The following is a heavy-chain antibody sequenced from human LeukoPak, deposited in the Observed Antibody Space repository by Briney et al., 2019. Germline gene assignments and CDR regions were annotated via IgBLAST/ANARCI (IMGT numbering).Heavy chain of an antibody. J-gene: IGHJ5*02. CDR1: GFTFSSYA. CDR2: ISYDGSNK. V-gene: IGHV3-30*04. D-gene: IGHD3-10*01. CDR3: ARGANYGSGSPSSPWFDP. Sequence: GSLRLSCAASGFTFSSYAMHWVRQAPGKGLEWVAVISYDGSNKYYADSVKGRFTISRDNSKNTLYLQMNSLRAEDTAVYYCARGANYGSGSPSSPWFDPWGQGTLVTVSS.